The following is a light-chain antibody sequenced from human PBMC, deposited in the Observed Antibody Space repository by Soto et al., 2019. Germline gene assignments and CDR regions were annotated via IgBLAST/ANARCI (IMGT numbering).Light chain of an antibody. Sequence: QSVLTQPPSVSGAPGQTITMSCTGSGSNVGASYDVHWYQVLPGAGPRLLIYANINRPSGVPDRFSGSKSGTSASLAITGLQAEDEADYYCQSYDNSLSGWVFGGGTKLTVL. V-gene: IGLV1-40*01. CDR1: GSNVGASYD. CDR3: QSYDNSLSGWV. CDR2: ANI. J-gene: IGLJ2*01.